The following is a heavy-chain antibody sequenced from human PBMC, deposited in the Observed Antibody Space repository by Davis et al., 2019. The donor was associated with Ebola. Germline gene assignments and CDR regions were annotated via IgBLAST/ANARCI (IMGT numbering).Heavy chain of an antibody. J-gene: IGHJ6*02. CDR1: GGSVSSGSYY. CDR3: ARRLHYYYGMDV. D-gene: IGHD3-16*01. CDR2: IYYTGST. V-gene: IGHV4-39*01. Sequence: MPGGSLRLSCTVSGGSVSSGSYYWAWIRQPPGKGLEWIGTIYYTGSTYYNPSLKSRFTISVDTSKNQFSLKLSSVTAADTAVYYCARRLHYYYGMDVWGQGTTVTVSS.